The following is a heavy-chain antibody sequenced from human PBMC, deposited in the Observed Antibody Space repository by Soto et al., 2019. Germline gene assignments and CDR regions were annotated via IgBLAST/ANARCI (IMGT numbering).Heavy chain of an antibody. CDR1: GYSFTSYW. V-gene: IGHV5-10-1*01. J-gene: IGHJ6*02. CDR3: ARHPALIPLWFGEFDPLSGKGYYGMDV. Sequence: PGESLKISCKGSGYSFTSYWISWVRLMPGKGLEWMGRIDPSDSYTNYSPSFQGHVTISADKSISTAYLQWSSLKASDTAMYYCARHPALIPLWFGEFDPLSGKGYYGMDVWGQGTTVTVSS. D-gene: IGHD3-10*01. CDR2: IDPSDSYT.